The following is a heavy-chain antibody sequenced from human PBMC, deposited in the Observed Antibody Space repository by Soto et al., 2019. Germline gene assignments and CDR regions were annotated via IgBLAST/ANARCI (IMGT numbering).Heavy chain of an antibody. CDR2: IYYSGST. CDR1: GGSVSSGDYY. J-gene: IGHJ5*02. V-gene: IGHV4-61*08. D-gene: IGHD5-18*01. Sequence: QVQLQESGPGLVKASETLSLTCTVSGGSVSSGDYYWSWIRQPPGKGLEWIGNIYYSGSTNYNPSLKSQPTISVETSKTRSSLKVGPATAADTPVYYGARIPVDTSMISGSTPWAQGTRSTVS. CDR3: ARIPVDTSMISGSTP.